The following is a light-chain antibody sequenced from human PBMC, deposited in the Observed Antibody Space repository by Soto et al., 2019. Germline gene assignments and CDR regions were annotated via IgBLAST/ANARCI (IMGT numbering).Light chain of an antibody. CDR1: QNIRNY. J-gene: IGKJ1*01. V-gene: IGKV3-11*01. CDR3: QQRSNWTRT. CDR2: DVS. Sequence: IVFTQSPATLSLSPGKRATLSCRASQNIRNYLIWYQQKPGQAPRVLIYDVSHREAGIPALFSGSGSGTDCTLTISSLEPEDFAVYYCQQRSNWTRTFGQGTKVDIK.